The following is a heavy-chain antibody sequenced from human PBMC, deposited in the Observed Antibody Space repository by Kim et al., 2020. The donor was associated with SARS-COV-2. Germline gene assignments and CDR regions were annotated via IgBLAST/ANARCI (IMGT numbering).Heavy chain of an antibody. CDR3: ARGHYDILTGPVMDV. V-gene: IGHV6-1*01. Sequence: SQTLSLTCAISGDSVSSNSSAWIWIRQSPSRGLEWLGRTYYKSKWYNDYAVSVKSRIAINPDTSKNQFSLQLNSVTPEDTAVYYCARGHYDILTGPVMDVWGEGTTVTVSS. J-gene: IGHJ6*03. D-gene: IGHD3-9*01. CDR1: GDSVSSNSSA. CDR2: TYYKSKWYN.